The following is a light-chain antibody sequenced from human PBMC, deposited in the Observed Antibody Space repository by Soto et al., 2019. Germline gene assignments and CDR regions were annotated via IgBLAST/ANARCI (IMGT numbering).Light chain of an antibody. CDR2: RNN. Sequence: QSVLTQPPSASGTPGQRDTISCSGGGSNIGVNYVYWYQQLPGTAPKLLIYRNNQRPSGVPDRFSGSKSGTSASLAISGLRSEDEADYYCASWDDSLRGVVFGGGTKLTVL. V-gene: IGLV1-47*01. CDR3: ASWDDSLRGVV. CDR1: GSNIGVNY. J-gene: IGLJ2*01.